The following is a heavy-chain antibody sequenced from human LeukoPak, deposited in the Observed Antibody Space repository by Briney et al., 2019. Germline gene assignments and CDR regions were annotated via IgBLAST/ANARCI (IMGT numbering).Heavy chain of an antibody. CDR2: IDTGKGNT. J-gene: IGHJ4*02. V-gene: IGHV1-3*04. D-gene: IGHD2/OR15-2a*01. CDR1: GYTFTSYT. CDR3: ARDTFGSSRPSDY. Sequence: ASVKVSCKASGYTFTSYTIHWVRQAPGQRLEWMGWIDTGKGNTKYSQKFQGRVTITRDTSATTAYMELSSLKSEDTAVYYCARDTFGSSRPSDYWGQGTLVTVSS.